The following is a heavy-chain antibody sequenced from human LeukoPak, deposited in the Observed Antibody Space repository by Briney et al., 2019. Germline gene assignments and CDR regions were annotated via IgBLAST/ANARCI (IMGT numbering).Heavy chain of an antibody. CDR1: GFTFSSYS. J-gene: IGHJ4*02. D-gene: IGHD5-12*01. CDR3: ARDRSHSGYDQGDFDF. V-gene: IGHV3-21*01. Sequence: PGGSLRLSCAASGFTFSSYSMNWVRQAPGKGLEWVSSISSSSSYIYYADSVKGRFTISRDNAKNSLYLQMNSLRAEDMAVYYCARDRSHSGYDQGDFDFWGQGALVTVSS. CDR2: ISSSSSYI.